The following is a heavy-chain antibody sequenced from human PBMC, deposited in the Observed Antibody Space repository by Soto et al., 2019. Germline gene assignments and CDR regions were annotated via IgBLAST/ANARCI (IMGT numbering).Heavy chain of an antibody. J-gene: IGHJ4*02. CDR3: AKEFGSTWIDH. Sequence: PGGSLRLSCAASGFTLTTYGMHWVRQAPGKGLEWVAAMSYDGTKEYYADSVKGQFTISRDSSRNTLFLQLNSLRAEDTAVYYCAKEFGSTWIDHWGEGTLVTVSS. CDR1: GFTLTTYG. V-gene: IGHV3-30*18. D-gene: IGHD6-13*01. CDR2: MSYDGTKE.